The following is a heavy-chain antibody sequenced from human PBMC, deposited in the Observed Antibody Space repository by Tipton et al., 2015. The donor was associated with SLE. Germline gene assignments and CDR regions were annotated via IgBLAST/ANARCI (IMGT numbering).Heavy chain of an antibody. Sequence: TLSLTCTVSGYSISSGFYWGWIRQPPGKGLEWIGEINHSGSTNYNPSLKSRVTISVDTSKNQFSLKLSSVTAADTAVYYCARSVTFDYWGQGTLVTVSS. J-gene: IGHJ4*02. CDR1: GYSISSGFY. V-gene: IGHV4-38-2*02. CDR3: ARSVTFDY. CDR2: INHSGST.